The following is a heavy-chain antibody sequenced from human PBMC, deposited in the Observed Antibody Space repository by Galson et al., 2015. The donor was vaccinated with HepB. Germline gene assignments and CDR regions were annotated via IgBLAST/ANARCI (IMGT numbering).Heavy chain of an antibody. D-gene: IGHD5-12*01. CDR2: ISTSSTFI. CDR3: ARARGYSGYDFRRMAFDI. J-gene: IGHJ3*02. Sequence: SLRLSCAASGFPFSIYIMNWVRQVPGKGLEWVSSISTSSTFIYYADSVQGRFTISRDNAKNSLYLEMNSLRAEDTAVYYCARARGYSGYDFRRMAFDIWGQGTMVTVSS. V-gene: IGHV3-21*01. CDR1: GFPFSIYI.